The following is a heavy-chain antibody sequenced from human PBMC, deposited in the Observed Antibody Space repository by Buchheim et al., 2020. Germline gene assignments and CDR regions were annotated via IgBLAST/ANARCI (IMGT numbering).Heavy chain of an antibody. CDR2: TYSGGTT. CDR3: ARRYYGDYGGSGLDY. D-gene: IGHD4-17*01. CDR1: GFTVSSNY. Sequence: EVQLVESGGGLVQPGGSLRLSCAASGFTVSSNYMSWVRQAPGKGLEWVSLTYSGGTTYYADSVQGRFTISRDNSKNTPYLQMNSLRAEDTAVYYCARRYYGDYGGSGLDYWGQGTL. V-gene: IGHV3-66*02. J-gene: IGHJ4*02.